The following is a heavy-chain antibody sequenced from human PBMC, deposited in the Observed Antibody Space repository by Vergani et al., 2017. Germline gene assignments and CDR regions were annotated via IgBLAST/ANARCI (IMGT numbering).Heavy chain of an antibody. CDR3: ARDWCGQAGFDI. CDR2: IYSGGTP. V-gene: IGHV3-53*01. D-gene: IGHD3-3*01. Sequence: EVQLVESGGGLIQPGGSLRLSCAASGFIVSRNYMSWVRQAPGKGLEWVSVIYSGGTPYYADSVKGRFTSSRDNSKNTLYLQMNSRRAEDTAVYYCARDWCGQAGFDIWGQGTMVTVSS. J-gene: IGHJ3*02. CDR1: GFIVSRNY.